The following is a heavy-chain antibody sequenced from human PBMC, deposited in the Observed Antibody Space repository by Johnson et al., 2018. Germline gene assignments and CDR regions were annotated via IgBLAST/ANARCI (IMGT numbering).Heavy chain of an antibody. CDR3: VTGVDD. CDR1: GFTLSRYW. CDR2: INSDGSST. D-gene: IGHD2-8*02. Sequence: VQLVESGGGLGQPGGSLRLSSTASGFTLSRYWMHWVRQAPGKGLVWVSRINSDGSSTSYADSVKGRFTISRDNTKNTVYLQMNSLRDEDTAVYYCVTGVDDWGQGTLVTVSS. J-gene: IGHJ4*02. V-gene: IGHV3-74*02.